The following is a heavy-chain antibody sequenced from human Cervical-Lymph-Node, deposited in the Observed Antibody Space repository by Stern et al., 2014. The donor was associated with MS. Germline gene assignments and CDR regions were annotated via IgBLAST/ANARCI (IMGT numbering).Heavy chain of an antibody. CDR3: ARPPPVSSGFRA. CDR2: LNSDGTTT. Sequence: EVQLVESGGGLVQPGGSLRLSCVASGFPFSRFSMHWVRPAPGKGLVWVARLNSDGTTTMSADSGRGRFTVSRDNAKNTMYLQMDGLRVDDTAVYYCARPPPVSSGFRAWGQGTPVTVSP. CDR1: GFPFSRFS. V-gene: IGHV3-74*02. D-gene: IGHD3-3*01. J-gene: IGHJ5*02.